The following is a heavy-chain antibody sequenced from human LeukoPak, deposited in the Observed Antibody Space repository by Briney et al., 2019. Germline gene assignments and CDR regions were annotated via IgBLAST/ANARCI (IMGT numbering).Heavy chain of an antibody. Sequence: SGGSLRLSCVASGFTLSKYAMSWVRQAPGKGLEWVSVIDGGSTYYADSVKGRFTISRDISTDTLWLQMDSLRTEDTAVYYCAKGPLRGTAAAIDYWGQGTLVTVSS. V-gene: IGHV3-23*03. CDR2: IDGGST. CDR1: GFTLSKYA. D-gene: IGHD2-2*01. CDR3: AKGPLRGTAAAIDY. J-gene: IGHJ4*02.